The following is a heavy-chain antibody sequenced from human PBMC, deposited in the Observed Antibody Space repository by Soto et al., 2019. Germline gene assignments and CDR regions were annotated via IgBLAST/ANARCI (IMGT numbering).Heavy chain of an antibody. D-gene: IGHD3-10*01. J-gene: IGHJ5*02. CDR3: TRVRMVVRGVTQPPQEYNWFDP. CDR2: IRSKAYGGTT. Sequence: GVSLRLSCTASGFTFGDYAMSWFRQAPGKGLEWVGFIRSKAYGGTTEYAASVKGRFTISRDDSKSIAYLQMNSLKTEDTAVYYCTRVRMVVRGVTQPPQEYNWFDPWGQGTLVTVSS. CDR1: GFTFGDYA. V-gene: IGHV3-49*03.